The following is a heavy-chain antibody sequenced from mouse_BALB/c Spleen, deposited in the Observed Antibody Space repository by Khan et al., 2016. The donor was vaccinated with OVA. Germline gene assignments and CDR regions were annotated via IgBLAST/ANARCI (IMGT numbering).Heavy chain of an antibody. CDR1: GDSISSGY. CDR3: ARSTYRYAFAY. V-gene: IGHV3-8*02. Sequence: VQLKESGPSLVQPSQTLSLTCSVTGDSISSGYWSWIRKFPGNKLEYMGYMISSGYTYYNPSLKSRISITPHTSKNQYYLQLNSVTTEDTATYYCARSTYRYAFAYWGQGTLVTVSA. D-gene: IGHD2-14*01. J-gene: IGHJ3*01. CDR2: MISSGYT.